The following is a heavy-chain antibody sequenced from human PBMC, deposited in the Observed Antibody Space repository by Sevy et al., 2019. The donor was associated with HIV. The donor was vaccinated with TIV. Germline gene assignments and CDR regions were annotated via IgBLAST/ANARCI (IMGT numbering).Heavy chain of an antibody. Sequence: GSVKVSCKVSGYTLTELSMHWVRQAPGKGLEWMGSFDPEDGETIYAQKFQGRVTMTEDTSTDTAYMELSSLRSEDTAIYYCATTKDYYESSGSPFDYWGQGTLVTVSS. V-gene: IGHV1-24*01. J-gene: IGHJ4*02. CDR2: FDPEDGET. CDR3: ATTKDYYESSGSPFDY. CDR1: GYTLTELS. D-gene: IGHD3-22*01.